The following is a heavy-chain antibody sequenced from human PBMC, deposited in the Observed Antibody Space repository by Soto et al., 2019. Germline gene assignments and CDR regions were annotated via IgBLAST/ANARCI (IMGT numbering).Heavy chain of an antibody. V-gene: IGHV4-31*03. CDR1: GGSISSGGYY. CDR3: ATYGSGTYKPTNFDY. CDR2: IYYSGST. J-gene: IGHJ4*02. Sequence: PSETLSLTCTVSGGSISSGGYYWSWIRQHPGKGLEWIGYIYYSGSTYYNPSLKSRVTISVDTSKNQFSLKLSSVTAADTAVYYCATYGSGTYKPTNFDYWGQGTLVNVSS. D-gene: IGHD3-10*01.